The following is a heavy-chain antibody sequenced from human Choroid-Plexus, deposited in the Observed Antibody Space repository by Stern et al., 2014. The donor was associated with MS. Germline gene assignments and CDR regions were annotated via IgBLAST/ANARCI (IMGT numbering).Heavy chain of an antibody. CDR2: INPNTGGT. Sequence: VQLVXSGAEVKKPGASVKVSCKTSGYIFTGYYIHWVRQAPGQGLEWMAWINPNTGGTKYAQKFQGRVTMSRDTSISTAYVELSSLTSDDTAVYYCARDQRGITIFGVVTDYYYLGMDVWGQGTTVTVSS. CDR1: GYIFTGYY. J-gene: IGHJ6*02. D-gene: IGHD3-3*01. V-gene: IGHV1-2*02. CDR3: ARDQRGITIFGVVTDYYYLGMDV.